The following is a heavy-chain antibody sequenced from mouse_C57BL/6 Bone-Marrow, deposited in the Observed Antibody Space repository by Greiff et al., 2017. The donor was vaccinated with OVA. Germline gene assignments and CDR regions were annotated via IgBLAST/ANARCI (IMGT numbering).Heavy chain of an antibody. CDR2: IWSGGST. CDR1: GFSLTSYG. CDR3: ARNQDSNYRFAY. Sequence: VQLQQSGPGLVQPSQSLSITCTVSGFSLTSYGVHWVRQSPGKGLEWLGVIWSGGSTDYNAAFISRLSISKDNSKSQVFFKMNSLQADDTAIYYSARNQDSNYRFAYWGQGTLVTVSA. D-gene: IGHD2-5*01. V-gene: IGHV2-2*01. J-gene: IGHJ3*01.